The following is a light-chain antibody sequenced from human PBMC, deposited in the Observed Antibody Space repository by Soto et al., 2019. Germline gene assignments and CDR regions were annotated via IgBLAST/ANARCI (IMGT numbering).Light chain of an antibody. Sequence: EIVVTQSPATLSVSPGERATLSCRASQFVSSNLAWYEQKPCQAPRLLIYGASTRATGIPARFSGSGSGTEFTLTISNLQSEDFAVHFCQQYHNWPPITFGQGTRLEIK. J-gene: IGKJ5*01. CDR2: GAS. V-gene: IGKV3D-15*01. CDR3: QQYHNWPPIT. CDR1: QFVSSN.